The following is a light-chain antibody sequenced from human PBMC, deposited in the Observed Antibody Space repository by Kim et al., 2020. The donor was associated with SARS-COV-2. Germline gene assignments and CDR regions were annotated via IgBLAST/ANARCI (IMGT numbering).Light chain of an antibody. CDR1: QSVSTK. V-gene: IGKV3-15*01. CDR3: QQYNNWPRT. J-gene: IGKJ1*01. Sequence: EIVLTQSPTTLSVSPGERVTLSCRASQSVSTKLAWYQQKPGQAPRLLIYGASTGATGIPVRFSGSGSGTEFTLTISSLQSEDFAVYYWQQYNNWPRTFGQGTKVDIK. CDR2: GAS.